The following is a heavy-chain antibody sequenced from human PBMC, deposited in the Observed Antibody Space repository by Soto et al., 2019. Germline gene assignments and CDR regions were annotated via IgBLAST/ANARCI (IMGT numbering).Heavy chain of an antibody. CDR1: GYTFTSYG. J-gene: IGHJ5*02. CDR2: ISAYNGNT. Sequence: ASVKVSCKASGYTFTSYGISWVRQAPRQGLEWMGWISAYNGNTNYAQKLQGRVTMTTDTSTSTAYMELRSLRSDDTAVYYCARGYCSGGSCYWFDPWGQGTLVTVSS. D-gene: IGHD2-15*01. CDR3: ARGYCSGGSCYWFDP. V-gene: IGHV1-18*01.